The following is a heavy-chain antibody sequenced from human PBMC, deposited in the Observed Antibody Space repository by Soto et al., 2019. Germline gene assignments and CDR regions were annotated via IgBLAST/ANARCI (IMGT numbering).Heavy chain of an antibody. D-gene: IGHD6-13*01. CDR1: GGSISSYY. CDR2: IYYSGST. CDR3: ARHSRKNIHSSRYYYYGMDV. V-gene: IGHV4-59*08. J-gene: IGHJ6*02. Sequence: SETLSLTCTVSGGSISSYYWSWIRQPPGKGLEWIGYIYYSGSTNYNPSLKSLVTISVDTSKNQFSLKLSSVTAADTAVYYCARHSRKNIHSSRYYYYGMDVWGQGTTVTVSS.